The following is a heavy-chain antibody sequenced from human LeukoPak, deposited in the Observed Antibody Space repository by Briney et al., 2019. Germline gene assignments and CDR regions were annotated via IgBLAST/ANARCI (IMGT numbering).Heavy chain of an antibody. J-gene: IGHJ4*02. CDR2: IYWDDDK. D-gene: IGHD6-13*01. Sequence: SGPTLVKPTQTLTLTCTFSGFSLSSSGVGVGWIRQPPEKALECLALIYWDDDKRYSPSLKSRLTITKDTSKNEVVLTMTSMDPVDTATYYCVHCPPRSSWFHWGQGTLVTVFS. CDR3: VHCPPRSSWFH. V-gene: IGHV2-5*02. CDR1: GFSLSSSGVG.